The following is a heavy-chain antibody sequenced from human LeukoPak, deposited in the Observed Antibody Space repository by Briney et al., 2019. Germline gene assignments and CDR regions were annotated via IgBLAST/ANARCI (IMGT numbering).Heavy chain of an antibody. Sequence: GGSLRLSCAASGFTFSSYWMSWVRQAPGKGLEWVANIKQDGSVEYYVDSVKGGFTISRDNAKNSLYLQINSLRGEDTAVYYCARAPRPYLWSGYCEYWGQGTRVTVSS. CDR2: IKQDGSVE. J-gene: IGHJ4*02. CDR1: GFTFSSYW. V-gene: IGHV3-7*01. CDR3: ARAPRPYLWSGYCEY. D-gene: IGHD3-3*01.